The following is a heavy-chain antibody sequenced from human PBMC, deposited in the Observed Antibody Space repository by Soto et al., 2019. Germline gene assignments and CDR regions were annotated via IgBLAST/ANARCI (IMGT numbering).Heavy chain of an antibody. CDR1: GYTFTTYA. D-gene: IGHD3-10*01. CDR3: TRAPFRGVGVGGLVV. CDR2: IDAANGKR. J-gene: IGHJ6*02. V-gene: IGHV1-3*01. Sequence: QAQLEKSGAEVRKSGASVKVSCKAPGYTFTTYALHWVRQAPGQNLEWMGRIDAANGKRKYSQKLQGRFTITRDTSASIVFIHLNDLRSEATAVYYCTRAPFRGVGVGGLVVWGHGTTVTVSS.